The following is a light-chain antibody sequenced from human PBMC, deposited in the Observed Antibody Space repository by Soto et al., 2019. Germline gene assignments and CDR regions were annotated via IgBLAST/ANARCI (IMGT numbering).Light chain of an antibody. CDR2: KVS. CDR1: SRDVGYYSR. Sequence: QSALTQPPSVSGYPGQSVTISCTGASRDVGYYSRVSWYQQPPGTAPKLVIYKVSNRPSGVPDRFSGSRSGNTASLTISGLQAEDEADYYCSLSTINSTWLFGGGTKLTVL. J-gene: IGLJ3*02. V-gene: IGLV2-18*01. CDR3: SLSTINSTWL.